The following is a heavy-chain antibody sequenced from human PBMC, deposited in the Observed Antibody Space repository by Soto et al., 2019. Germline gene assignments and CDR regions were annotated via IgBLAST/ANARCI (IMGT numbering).Heavy chain of an antibody. CDR1: GFTFSSYA. V-gene: IGHV3-30*18. CDR2: ILYDGSNK. D-gene: IGHD1-7*01. J-gene: IGHJ6*03. CDR3: AKDWNYEDSDYYYMDV. Sequence: GGSLRLSCGASGFTFSSYAMHWVRQAPGKGLEWVAVILYDGSNKDYADSVQGRFTISRDNSKKALYLQMNSLRVEDTAVYYCAKDWNYEDSDYYYMDVWGKGTTVTVSS.